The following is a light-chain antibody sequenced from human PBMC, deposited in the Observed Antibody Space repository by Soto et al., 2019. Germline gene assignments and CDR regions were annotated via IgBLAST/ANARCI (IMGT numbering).Light chain of an antibody. V-gene: IGLV3-25*03. CDR1: ALPKQY. J-gene: IGLJ1*01. CDR2: KDS. CDR3: QSADSSGTYV. Sequence: SYELTQPPSVSVSPGQTARITCSGDALPKQYAYWYQKKPGQAPVLVIYKDSERPSGIPERFSGSSSGTTVTLTISGVQAEDEADYYCQSADSSGTYVFGTGTKLTVL.